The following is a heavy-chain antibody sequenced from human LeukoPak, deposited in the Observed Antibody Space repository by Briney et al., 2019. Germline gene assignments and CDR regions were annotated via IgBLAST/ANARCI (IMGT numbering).Heavy chain of an antibody. V-gene: IGHV3-20*04. Sequence: GGSLRLSCAASGFTFSTYWMHWVRQAPGEGLVWVAHINWNGNTIGYADSVKGRFTISRDNAKNSVLLQMNSLRTEHTALYYCARGLMGGYPHFDYWGQGTLVTVSS. CDR2: INWNGNTI. CDR1: GFTFSTYW. J-gene: IGHJ4*02. CDR3: ARGLMGGYPHFDY. D-gene: IGHD3-22*01.